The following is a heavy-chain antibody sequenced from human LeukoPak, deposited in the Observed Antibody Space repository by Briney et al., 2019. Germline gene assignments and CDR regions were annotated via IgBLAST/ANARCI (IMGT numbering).Heavy chain of an antibody. Sequence: GGSLRLSCAASGFTFSTSWMHWVRQAPGKGLEWVANIKQDGSEKYYVDSVKGRFTISRDNAKNSLYLQMNSLRVEDTAVYYCVSFSSPGWVQGTLVTVSS. CDR3: VSFSSPG. CDR1: GFTFSTSW. D-gene: IGHD6-6*01. V-gene: IGHV3-7*01. CDR2: IKQDGSEK. J-gene: IGHJ4*02.